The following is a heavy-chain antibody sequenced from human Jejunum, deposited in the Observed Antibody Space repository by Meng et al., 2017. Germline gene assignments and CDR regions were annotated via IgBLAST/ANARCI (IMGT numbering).Heavy chain of an antibody. CDR1: GFRFSNYG. CDR2: IWYDGSYK. Sequence: GGSLRLSFAASGFRFSNYGMYWVRHVPGKGLEGVAVIWYDGSYKYYEDSVKGQFTISRDNSRESLYLQMNSLTAEDTAIYYCAKRITAAGSSHYGWDVWGQGTTVTVSS. CDR3: AKRITAAGSSHYGWDV. J-gene: IGHJ6*02. V-gene: IGHV3-33*06. D-gene: IGHD6-13*01.